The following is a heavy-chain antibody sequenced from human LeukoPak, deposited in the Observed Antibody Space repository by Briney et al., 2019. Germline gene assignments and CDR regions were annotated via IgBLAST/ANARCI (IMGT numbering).Heavy chain of an antibody. Sequence: GSLEPPFSAFGFTFSNFAMAWGPQAPGKGLEYVSAISRNGGSTYYADSVKGRFTVSRDNSNNTLHLQVSSLRVEDTAVYYCVRGKWDYFFDYWGQGTLVTVSS. D-gene: IGHD1-26*01. CDR1: GFTFSNFA. CDR3: VRGKWDYFFDY. J-gene: IGHJ4*02. CDR2: ISRNGGST. V-gene: IGHV3-64D*06.